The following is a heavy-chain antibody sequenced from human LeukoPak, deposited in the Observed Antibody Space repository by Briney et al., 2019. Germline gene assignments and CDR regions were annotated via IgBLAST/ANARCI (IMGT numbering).Heavy chain of an antibody. D-gene: IGHD1-1*01. V-gene: IGHV3-21*01. CDR1: GFTFCSYS. CDR2: LSSSSSYK. Sequence: GGYLRLSSAASGFTFCSYSMNWVRPAPGKGLEWVSYLSSSSSYKNYTDSVRGRFTISRDNAKNSLFLQMDSLRGEDTAVYYCARCTTGKTFGSLREIKKSREIDFWGQGTLVTVSS. J-gene: IGHJ4*02. CDR3: ARCTTGKTFGSLREIKKSREIDF.